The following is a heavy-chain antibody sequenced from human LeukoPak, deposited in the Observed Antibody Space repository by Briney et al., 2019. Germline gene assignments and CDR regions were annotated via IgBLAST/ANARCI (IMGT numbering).Heavy chain of an antibody. CDR1: GFTLSTYA. D-gene: IGHD2-2*01. V-gene: IGHV3-23*01. CDR3: AKGNAGHCTGTTCYPFDY. J-gene: IGHJ4*02. Sequence: GGSLRLSCAASGFTLSTYAMSYVRQVPGKGLEWVSAISGSDPGTYYADSVKGRFTISRDNSRNTLHLQMNSLRVEDTAIYYCAKGNAGHCTGTTCYPFDYWGQGTLVTVSS. CDR2: ISGSDPGT.